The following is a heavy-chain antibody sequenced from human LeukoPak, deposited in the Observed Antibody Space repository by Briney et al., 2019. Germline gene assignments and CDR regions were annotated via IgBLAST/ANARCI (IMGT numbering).Heavy chain of an antibody. CDR3: ATHEYSSS. CDR2: IYYSGST. J-gene: IGHJ4*02. Sequence: KPSETLSLTCTVSGGSISSSSYYWGWIRQPPGKGLEWIGSIYYSGSTYYSPSLKSRVTISVDTSKNQFSLKLSSVTAADTAVYYCATHEYSSSWGQGTLVTVSS. D-gene: IGHD6-6*01. CDR1: GGSISSSSYY. V-gene: IGHV4-39*01.